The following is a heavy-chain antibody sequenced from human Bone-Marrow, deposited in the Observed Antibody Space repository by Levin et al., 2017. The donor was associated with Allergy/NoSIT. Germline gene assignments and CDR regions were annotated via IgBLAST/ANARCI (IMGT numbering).Heavy chain of an antibody. J-gene: IGHJ4*02. CDR1: GGSVSSGSYY. CDR2: IYYSGST. D-gene: IGHD2-2*01. Sequence: SQTLSLTCTVSGGSVSSGSYYWSWIRQPPGKGLEWIGYIYYSGSTNYNPSLKSRVTISVDTSKNQFSLKLSSVTAADTAVYYCASVAVPAYWGQGTLVTVSS. V-gene: IGHV4-61*01. CDR3: ASVAVPAY.